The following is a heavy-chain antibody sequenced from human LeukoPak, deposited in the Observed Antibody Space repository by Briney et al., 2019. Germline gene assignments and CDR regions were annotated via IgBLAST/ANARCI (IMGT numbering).Heavy chain of an antibody. Sequence: GGSLRLSCAASGFTFSNAWMSWVRQAPGKGLEWVGRIKSKTDGGTTDYAAPVKGRFTISRDDSKNTLYLQMNSLKTEDTAVYYCTTDVVVVPAAAAGENWFDPWGQGTLVTVSS. CDR3: TTDVVVVPAAAAGENWFDP. J-gene: IGHJ5*02. CDR2: IKSKTDGGTT. V-gene: IGHV3-15*01. CDR1: GFTFSNAW. D-gene: IGHD2-2*01.